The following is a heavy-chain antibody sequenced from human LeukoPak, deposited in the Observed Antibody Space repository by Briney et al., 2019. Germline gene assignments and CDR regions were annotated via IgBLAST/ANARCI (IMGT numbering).Heavy chain of an antibody. Sequence: SETLSLTCTVSGGSISSSSYYWGWIRQPPGKGLEWIGSIYYSGSTNYNPSLKSRVTISVDTSKNQFSLKLSSVTAADTAVYYCATLASYGDDAFDIWGQGTIVTVSS. CDR2: IYYSGST. D-gene: IGHD4-17*01. CDR1: GGSISSSSYY. CDR3: ATLASYGDDAFDI. J-gene: IGHJ3*02. V-gene: IGHV4-39*07.